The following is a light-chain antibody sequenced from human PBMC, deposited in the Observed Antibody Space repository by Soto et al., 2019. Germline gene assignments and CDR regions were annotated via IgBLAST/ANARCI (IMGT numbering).Light chain of an antibody. Sequence: EIVLTHSPGTLSLSPGERATLSCRASQSVSSSYLAWYQQKPGQAPRLLIYGASSRATGIPDRFSGSGSGTDFTLTISRLEPEDFAVYYCQHRYTFGQGTKLEIK. CDR2: GAS. CDR1: QSVSSSY. V-gene: IGKV3-20*01. CDR3: QHRYT. J-gene: IGKJ2*01.